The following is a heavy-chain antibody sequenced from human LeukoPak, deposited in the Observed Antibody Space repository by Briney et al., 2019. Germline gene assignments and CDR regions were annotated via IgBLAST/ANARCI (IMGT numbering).Heavy chain of an antibody. V-gene: IGHV3-15*01. CDR1: GFTFSNAW. Sequence: PGGSLRLSCAASGFTFSNAWMSWVRQAPGKGLEWVGRIKSKTDGGTTGYAAPVKGRFTISRDDSKNTLYLQMNSLKTEDTAVYYCTTRGTTVTTQFDYWGQGTLVTVSS. D-gene: IGHD4-17*01. J-gene: IGHJ4*02. CDR2: IKSKTDGGTT. CDR3: TTRGTTVTTQFDY.